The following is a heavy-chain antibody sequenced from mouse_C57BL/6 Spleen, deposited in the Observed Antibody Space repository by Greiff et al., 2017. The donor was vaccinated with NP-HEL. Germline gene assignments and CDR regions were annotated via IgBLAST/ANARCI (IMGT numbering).Heavy chain of an antibody. CDR3: ARLGWLLGYFDY. CDR2: IYPSDSET. CDR1: GYTFTSYW. Sequence: QVQLKQPGAELVRPGSSVKLSCKASGYTFTSYWMDWVKQRPGQGLEWIGNIYPSDSETHYNQKFKDKATLTVDKSSSTAYMQLSSLTSEDSAVYYCARLGWLLGYFDYWGQGTTLTVSS. D-gene: IGHD2-3*01. J-gene: IGHJ2*01. V-gene: IGHV1-61*01.